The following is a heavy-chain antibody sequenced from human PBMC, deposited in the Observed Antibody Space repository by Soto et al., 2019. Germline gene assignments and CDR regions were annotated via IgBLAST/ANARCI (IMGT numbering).Heavy chain of an antibody. Sequence: GASVKVSCKASGYTFTSYGISWVRQAPGQGLEWMGWISAYNGNTNYAQKLQGRVTMTTDTSTSTAYMELSSLRSEDTAVYYCAREEREWLRRIDWFDPWGQGTLVTVSS. CDR1: GYTFTSYG. V-gene: IGHV1-18*01. D-gene: IGHD5-12*01. J-gene: IGHJ5*02. CDR3: AREEREWLRRIDWFDP. CDR2: ISAYNGNT.